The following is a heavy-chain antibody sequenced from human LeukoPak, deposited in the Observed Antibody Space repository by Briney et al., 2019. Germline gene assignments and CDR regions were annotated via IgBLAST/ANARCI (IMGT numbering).Heavy chain of an antibody. J-gene: IGHJ4*02. Sequence: SETLSLTCTVSGGSISSSSYYWGWIRQPPGKGLEWIGYIYYSGSTNYNPSLKSRVTISVDTSKNQFSLKLSSVTAADTAVYYCARRGKYIAVAGTVGYFDYWGQGTLVTVSS. D-gene: IGHD6-19*01. CDR2: IYYSGST. CDR3: ARRGKYIAVAGTVGYFDY. CDR1: GGSISSSSYY. V-gene: IGHV4-61*05.